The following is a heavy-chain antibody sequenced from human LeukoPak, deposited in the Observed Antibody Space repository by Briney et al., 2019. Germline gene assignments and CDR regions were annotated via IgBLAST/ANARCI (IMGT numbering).Heavy chain of an antibody. CDR2: IIPIFGTA. Sequence: SVKVSCKASGGTFSSYAISWVRQAPGQGLEWMGGIIPIFGTANYAQKFQGRVTITTDESTSTAYMELSSLRSEDTAVYYCARELYYYDSSGYYYPSPFDCWGQGTLVTVSS. V-gene: IGHV1-69*05. CDR1: GGTFSSYA. D-gene: IGHD3-22*01. CDR3: ARELYYYDSSGYYYPSPFDC. J-gene: IGHJ4*02.